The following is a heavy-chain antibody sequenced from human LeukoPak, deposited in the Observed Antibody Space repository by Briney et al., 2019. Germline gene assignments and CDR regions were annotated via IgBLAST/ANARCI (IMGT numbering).Heavy chain of an antibody. CDR3: ARGAVVTSHPDV. D-gene: IGHD4-23*01. Sequence: GGSLRLSCAASGFTFSSYEMNWVRQAPGKGLEWVSYISSSGSTIYYADSVKGRFTISRDNAKNSLYLQMNSLRAEDTVVYYCARGAVVTSHPDVWGKGTTVTISS. CDR1: GFTFSSYE. V-gene: IGHV3-48*03. J-gene: IGHJ6*04. CDR2: ISSSGSTI.